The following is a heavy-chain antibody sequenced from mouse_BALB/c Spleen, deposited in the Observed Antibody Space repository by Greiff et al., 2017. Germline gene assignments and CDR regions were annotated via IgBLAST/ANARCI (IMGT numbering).Heavy chain of an antibody. CDR1: GFTFSSYA. D-gene: IGHD2-3*01. Sequence: EVMLVESGGGLVKPGGSLKLSCAASGFTFSSYAMSWVRQTPEKRLEWVASISSGGSTYYPDSVKGRFTISRDNARNILYLQMSSLRSEDTAMYYCARGQGGIYDGYPYAMDYWGQGTSVTVSS. V-gene: IGHV5-6-5*01. CDR3: ARGQGGIYDGYPYAMDY. J-gene: IGHJ4*01. CDR2: ISSGGST.